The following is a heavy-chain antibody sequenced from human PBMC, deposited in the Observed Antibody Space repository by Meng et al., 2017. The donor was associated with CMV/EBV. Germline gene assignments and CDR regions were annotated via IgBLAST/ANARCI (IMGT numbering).Heavy chain of an antibody. CDR2: INPNSGGT. J-gene: IGHJ5*02. Sequence: QVELGQSGAEVKKPGASVKVSRKASGYTFTGYYMHWVRQAPGQGLEWMGWINPNSGGTNYAQKFQGRVTMTRDTSISTAYMELSRLRSDDTAVYYCARQHNSSSWIINWFDPWGQGTLVTVSS. CDR1: GYTFTGYY. V-gene: IGHV1-2*02. D-gene: IGHD6-13*01. CDR3: ARQHNSSSWIINWFDP.